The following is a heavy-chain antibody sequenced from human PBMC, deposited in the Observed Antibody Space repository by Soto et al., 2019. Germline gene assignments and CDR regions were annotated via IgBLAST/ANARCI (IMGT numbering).Heavy chain of an antibody. V-gene: IGHV3-7*01. J-gene: IGHJ4*02. CDR3: DRSIAAAGFDY. CDR2: LKQDGREK. CDR1: GFTFRSYW. Sequence: EVQLLESGGGLVQPGGSLRISFAASGFTFRSYWMSLVRQAPGEGLEGVANLKQDGREKYYVYSVKGRFTISRDNAKNSMYLQMNSLSAQDTAVYSCDRSIAAAGFDYWGQGTLVTVSS. D-gene: IGHD6-13*01.